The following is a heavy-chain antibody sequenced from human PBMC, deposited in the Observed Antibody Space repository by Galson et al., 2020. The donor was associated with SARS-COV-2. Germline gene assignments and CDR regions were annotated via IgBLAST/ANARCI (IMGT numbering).Heavy chain of an antibody. CDR1: GFNSTSSA. V-gene: IGHV1-58*01. Sequence: SMKVSCKASGFNSTSSAVQWVRQARGQRLEWIGWIVVGGGHTRYAQNFQERVIITRDMSTSTAYMELSNLRSEDTAVYYCSANMVGETWFDPWGQGTLVTVS. J-gene: IGHJ5*02. D-gene: IGHD1-26*01. CDR3: SANMVGETWFDP. CDR2: IVVGGGHT.